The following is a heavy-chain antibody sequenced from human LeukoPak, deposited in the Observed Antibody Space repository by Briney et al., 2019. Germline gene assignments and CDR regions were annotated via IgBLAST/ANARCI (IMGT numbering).Heavy chain of an antibody. CDR2: INPNSGGT. Sequence: ASVKVSCKASGYTFTGYYMHWVRQAPGQGLEWMGWINPNSGGTNHAQKFQGRVTMTRDTSISTAYMELSRLRSDDTAVYYCARDHVTIFGVEYGMDVWGQGTTVTVSS. J-gene: IGHJ6*02. D-gene: IGHD3-3*01. V-gene: IGHV1-2*02. CDR1: GYTFTGYY. CDR3: ARDHVTIFGVEYGMDV.